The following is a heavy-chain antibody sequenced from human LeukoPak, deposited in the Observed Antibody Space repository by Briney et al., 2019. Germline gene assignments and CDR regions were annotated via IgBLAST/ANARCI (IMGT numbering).Heavy chain of an antibody. J-gene: IGHJ4*02. D-gene: IGHD2-15*01. CDR1: GGSISSNRYY. CDR3: VREILYCSGGSCYRGPFDN. CDR2: VYYSGSA. V-gene: IGHV4-39*07. Sequence: SETLSLTCTVSGGSISSNRYYWGWIRQPPGKGLEWIGSVYYSGSASYSPSLKSRVTISVDTSKNQFSLKLNSVAAADTAVYYCVREILYCSGGSCYRGPFDNWGQGTLVTVSA.